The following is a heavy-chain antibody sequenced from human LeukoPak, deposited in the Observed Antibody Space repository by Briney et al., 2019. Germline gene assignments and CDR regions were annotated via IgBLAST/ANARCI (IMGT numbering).Heavy chain of an antibody. CDR1: GGSTSSSSYY. Sequence: PSETLSLTCTVSGGSTSSSSYYWGWIRQPPGKGLEWIGSIYYSGNTYYNPSLKSRVTISVDTSKNQFSLKLNSVTAADTAVYYCVRHHRQWLPPNWFGPWGQGTLVTVSS. CDR3: VRHHRQWLPPNWFGP. CDR2: IYYSGNT. V-gene: IGHV4-39*01. J-gene: IGHJ5*02. D-gene: IGHD6-19*01.